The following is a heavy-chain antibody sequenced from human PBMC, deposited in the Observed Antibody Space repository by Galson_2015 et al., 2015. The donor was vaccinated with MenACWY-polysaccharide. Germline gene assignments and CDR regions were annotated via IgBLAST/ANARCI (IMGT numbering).Heavy chain of an antibody. J-gene: IGHJ3*02. Sequence: SLRLSCAASGFTFSKYWMSWVRQAPGKGLEWVANIKGDGSVKNYVDSVRGRLTISSDDATNSVFPQMSSLTGEDTAVYFCARSWFGEEDAFDTWGQGTMVTVST. CDR2: IKGDGSVK. D-gene: IGHD3-10*01. V-gene: IGHV3-7*01. CDR1: GFTFSKYW. CDR3: ARSWFGEEDAFDT.